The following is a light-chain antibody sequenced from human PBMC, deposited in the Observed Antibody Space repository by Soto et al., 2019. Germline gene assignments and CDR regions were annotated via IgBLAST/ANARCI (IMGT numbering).Light chain of an antibody. CDR3: ISYTSDDVRYV. CDR2: EVS. CDR1: SSNIGAGYD. Sequence: QSVLTQPPSVSGAPGQRVTISCTGSSSNIGAGYDVHWYQQLSRDPKLIVSEVSHRPSGVSNRFSGSKSGNTASLTISGLQSEDEADYYCISYTSDDVRYVFGTGTKVTAL. V-gene: IGLV1-40*01. J-gene: IGLJ1*01.